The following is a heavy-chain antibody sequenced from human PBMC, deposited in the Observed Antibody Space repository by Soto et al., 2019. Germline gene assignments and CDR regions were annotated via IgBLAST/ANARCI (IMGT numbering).Heavy chain of an antibody. V-gene: IGHV2-5*01. J-gene: IGHJ4*02. CDR3: THRRAGLNAV. CDR1: GFSLTTSAMG. Sequence: QITLKESGPTLVKPTQTLTLTCTISGFSLTTSAMGVAWIRQPPGKALEWLALIYWNDDKRYTPSLKNRLTITKDTSKNQVVLTMTSMDPVDTATYYCTHRRAGLNAVWGQGTLVTVSS. CDR2: IYWNDDK. D-gene: IGHD2-8*01.